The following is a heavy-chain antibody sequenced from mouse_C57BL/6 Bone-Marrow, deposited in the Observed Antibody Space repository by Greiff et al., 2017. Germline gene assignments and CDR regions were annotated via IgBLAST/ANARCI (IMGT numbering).Heavy chain of an antibody. CDR1: GFSLTSYG. V-gene: IGHV2-9*01. Sequence: VQVVESGPGLVAPSPCLSITCTASGFSLTSYGVDWVRQPPGKGLEWLGVIGGGGSTNYNSALMSRLSISKDNSKSQVFLKMNRLQTDDTAMYYCAKRGNYEREMDYWGQGTSVTVSS. J-gene: IGHJ4*01. D-gene: IGHD2-1*01. CDR3: AKRGNYEREMDY. CDR2: IGGGGST.